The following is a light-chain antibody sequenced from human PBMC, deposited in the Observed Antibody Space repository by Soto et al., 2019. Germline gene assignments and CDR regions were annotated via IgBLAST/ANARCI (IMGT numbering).Light chain of an antibody. Sequence: DVVMTQSPLSLSVTLGQSASISCRSTQSLLYSDGDTYLNWYHQRPGQSPRRLIHKVSKRDSGVPDRISVSGSGSDFTLEISRVEAEDVGSYYCLQATHWPWTFGQGTKV. CDR1: QSLLYSDGDTY. CDR3: LQATHWPWT. J-gene: IGKJ1*01. CDR2: KVS. V-gene: IGKV2-30*01.